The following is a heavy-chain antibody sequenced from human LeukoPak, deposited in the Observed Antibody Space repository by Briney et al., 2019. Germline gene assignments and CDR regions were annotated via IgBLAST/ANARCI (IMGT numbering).Heavy chain of an antibody. V-gene: IGHV3-30-3*01. J-gene: IGHJ4*02. CDR3: ARETDFSGYPGDY. CDR2: ISYEGNNR. Sequence: PGGSLRLSCVGSGFIFGNCDTPWVRQAPGKGLEWVAIISYEGNNRYYGDSVKGRFTISRDNSKDTLYLQMNSLRSEDTAVYYCARETDFSGYPGDYGGQGTLVTVSS. D-gene: IGHD5-12*01. CDR1: GFIFGNCD.